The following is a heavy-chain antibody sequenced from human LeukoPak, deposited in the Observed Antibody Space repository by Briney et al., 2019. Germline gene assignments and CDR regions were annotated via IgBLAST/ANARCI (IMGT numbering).Heavy chain of an antibody. V-gene: IGHV3-11*04. CDR1: GFIFSDYY. D-gene: IGHD3-22*01. J-gene: IGHJ3*02. Sequence: GGSLRLSCAASGFIFSDYYMGWIRQAPGRGLEWVSYISDSGSNIYYTDSVKGRFTMSRDNAKKSLYLQMNSLRAEDTAVYYCARAKFDSSRYYYRGFDIWGQGTMVTVSS. CDR2: ISDSGSNI. CDR3: ARAKFDSSRYYYRGFDI.